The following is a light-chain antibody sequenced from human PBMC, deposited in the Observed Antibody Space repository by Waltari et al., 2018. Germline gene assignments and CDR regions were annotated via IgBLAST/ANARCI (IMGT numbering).Light chain of an antibody. J-gene: IGKJ5*01. CDR2: GAS. CDR3: QQFGSSPLIT. Sequence: EIVLTQSPGTLSLSPGERATLSCRASQSISSGKLAWYQQKPGQAPRLLIYGASSRASGIPEKFRGSGSGTDFTLTISGLEPEDFAVYYCQQFGSSPLITFGQGTRLEIK. CDR1: QSISSGK. V-gene: IGKV3-20*01.